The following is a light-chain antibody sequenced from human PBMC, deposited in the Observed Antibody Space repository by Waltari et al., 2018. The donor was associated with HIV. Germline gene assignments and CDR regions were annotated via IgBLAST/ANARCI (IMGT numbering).Light chain of an antibody. V-gene: IGLV2-11*01. Sequence: QSALTQPRSVSGSPGQSVTISCTGTYSDVGAYNYVYWYQQHPRHAPKLMIDDVSQQPSGVPDRFSGSKSGNTASLTISGLQADDDADYYCCSFAGTYTIFGGGTKLTVL. J-gene: IGLJ2*01. CDR2: DVS. CDR1: YSDVGAYNY. CDR3: CSFAGTYTI.